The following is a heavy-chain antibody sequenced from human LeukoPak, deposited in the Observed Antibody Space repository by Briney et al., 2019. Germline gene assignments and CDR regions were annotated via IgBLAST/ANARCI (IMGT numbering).Heavy chain of an antibody. CDR3: ARHASVSGNWPRPLDY. CDR2: IYYSGRT. J-gene: IGHJ4*02. Sequence: SETLSLTCTVSGGSISSSSYYWGWVRQPPGKGLEWIATIYYSGRTYYSPSLRSRVTISVDTSKNQFSLKLTSVAAADTAVYYCARHASVSGNWPRPLDYWGQGSLVTVSS. CDR1: GGSISSSSYY. D-gene: IGHD3-3*01. V-gene: IGHV4-39*01.